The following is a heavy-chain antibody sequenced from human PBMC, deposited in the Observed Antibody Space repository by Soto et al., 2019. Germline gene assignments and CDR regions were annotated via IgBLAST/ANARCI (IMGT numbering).Heavy chain of an antibody. CDR2: IWYDGSNK. Sequence: PGGSLRLSCAASGFTFSSYGMHWVRQAPGKGLEWVAVIWYDGSNKYYADSVKGRFTISRDNSKNTLYLQMNSLRAEDTAVYYCARDGGEQQLVINYYYYYGMDVWGQGTTVTVSS. V-gene: IGHV3-33*01. J-gene: IGHJ6*02. D-gene: IGHD6-13*01. CDR3: ARDGGEQQLVINYYYYYGMDV. CDR1: GFTFSSYG.